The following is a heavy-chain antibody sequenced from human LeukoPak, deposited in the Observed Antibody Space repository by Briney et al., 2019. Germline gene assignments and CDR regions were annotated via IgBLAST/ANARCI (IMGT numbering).Heavy chain of an antibody. CDR2: INPNSGGT. J-gene: IGHJ4*02. CDR3: ARGHIVVVVAAIYLFDY. CDR1: GYTFTGYY. D-gene: IGHD2-15*01. Sequence: ASVKVSCKASGYTFTGYYMHWVRQAPGQGLEWMGWINPNSGGTNYAQKFQGRVTMTRDTSISTAYMELSRLRSDDTAVYYCARGHIVVVVAAIYLFDYWGQGTLVTVSS. V-gene: IGHV1-2*02.